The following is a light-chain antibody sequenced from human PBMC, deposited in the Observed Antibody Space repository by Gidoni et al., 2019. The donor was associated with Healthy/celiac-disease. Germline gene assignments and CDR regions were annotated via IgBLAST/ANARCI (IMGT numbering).Light chain of an antibody. CDR3: QQSYSTPYT. CDR1: QSISSY. Sequence: ITCRASQSISSYLNWYQQKPGKAPKLLIYAASSLQSGVPSRFSGSGSGTDFTLTISSLQPEDFATYYCQQSYSTPYTFGQGTKLEIK. J-gene: IGKJ2*01. CDR2: AAS. V-gene: IGKV1-39*01.